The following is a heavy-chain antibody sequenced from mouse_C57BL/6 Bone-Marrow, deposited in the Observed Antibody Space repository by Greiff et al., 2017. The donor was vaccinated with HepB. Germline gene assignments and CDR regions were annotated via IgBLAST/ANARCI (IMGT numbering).Heavy chain of an antibody. CDR1: GYSFTGYF. D-gene: IGHD1-1*01. CDR3: ASQGITTVVAQYYYAMDY. Sequence: EVQLQQSGPELVKPGASVKISCKASGYSFTGYFMNWVKQSHGKSLEWIGRINPYNGDTFYNQKFKGKATLTVAKSSSTTHMGLLSLTSEDFAVYYCASQGITTVVAQYYYAMDYWGQGTSVTVSS. J-gene: IGHJ4*01. CDR2: INPYNGDT. V-gene: IGHV1-37*01.